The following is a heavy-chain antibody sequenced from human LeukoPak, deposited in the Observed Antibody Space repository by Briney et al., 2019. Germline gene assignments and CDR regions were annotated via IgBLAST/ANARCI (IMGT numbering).Heavy chain of an antibody. CDR2: IKHSGST. D-gene: IGHD5-24*01. CDR3: ARPQMATPTDGGFDP. J-gene: IGHJ5*02. Sequence: SETLSLTCAVYGGSFSGYYWSWIRQPPGKGLEWIGEIKHSGSTNYNPSLKSRVTISVDTSKNQFSLKLSSVTAADTAVYYCARPQMATPTDGGFDPWGQGTLVTVSS. V-gene: IGHV4-34*01. CDR1: GGSFSGYY.